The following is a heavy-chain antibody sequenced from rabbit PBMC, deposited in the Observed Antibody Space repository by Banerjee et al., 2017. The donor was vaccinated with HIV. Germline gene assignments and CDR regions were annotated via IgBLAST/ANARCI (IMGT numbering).Heavy chain of an antibody. V-gene: IGHV1S40*01. CDR3: ARGTGGAGDGLNL. J-gene: IGHJ4*01. CDR2: IDPVFGST. Sequence: QSLEESGGDLVKPGASLTLTCTASGFSFSSSYHMGWVRQAPGKGLEWIGYIDPVFGSTIYASWVNGRFTISSHNAQNTLYLQMTSLTAADTATYFCARGTGGAGDGLNLWGPGTLVT. CDR1: GFSFSSSYH. D-gene: IGHD4-2*01.